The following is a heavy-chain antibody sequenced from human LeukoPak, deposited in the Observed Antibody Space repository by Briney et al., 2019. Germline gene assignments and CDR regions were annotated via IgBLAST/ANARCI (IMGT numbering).Heavy chain of an antibody. CDR1: GYTFTSYD. Sequence: GASVKVSCKASGYTFTSYDINWVRQATGQGLEWMGWMNPNSGNTGYAQKFQGRVTMTRNTSISTAYMELSSLRSEDTAVYYCARGRIGWFGELLLDYWAREPWSPSPQ. CDR2: MNPNSGNT. CDR3: ARGRIGWFGELLLDY. V-gene: IGHV1-8*01. D-gene: IGHD3-10*01. J-gene: IGHJ4*02.